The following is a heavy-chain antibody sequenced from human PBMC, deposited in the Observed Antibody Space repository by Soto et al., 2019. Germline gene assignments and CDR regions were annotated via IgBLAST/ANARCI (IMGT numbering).Heavy chain of an antibody. V-gene: IGHV4-39*01. CDR3: ATWGGTSGWYPFAF. J-gene: IGHJ4*02. Sequence: SETLSLTCTVSGGSISSSRDYWAWIRQPPGKGLERIGTIYYSGSTSCNPSLRSRATISVDTAENQFSLKLSSVTAADTAVYYCATWGGTSGWYPFAFWGQGTQVTVSS. CDR1: GGSISSSRDY. D-gene: IGHD6-19*01. CDR2: IYYSGST.